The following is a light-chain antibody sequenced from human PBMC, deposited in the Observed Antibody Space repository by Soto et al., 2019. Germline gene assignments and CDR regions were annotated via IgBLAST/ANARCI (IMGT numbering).Light chain of an antibody. CDR1: SSDVGTYNH. Sequence: SALTQPASVSGSPGQSITISCTGTSSDVGTYNHVSWYQQHPGKAPQLIIYEVSNRPSGLSNRFSASKSGNTASLTISGLQAEDEADYYCSSYASSSTRVFGTGTKVTV. CDR3: SSYASSSTRV. V-gene: IGLV2-14*01. CDR2: EVS. J-gene: IGLJ1*01.